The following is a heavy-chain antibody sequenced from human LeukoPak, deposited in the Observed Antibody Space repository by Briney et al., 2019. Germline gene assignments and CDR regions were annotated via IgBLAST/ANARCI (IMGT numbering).Heavy chain of an antibody. D-gene: IGHD3-22*01. J-gene: IGHJ4*02. CDR2: IYYSGST. V-gene: IGHV4-39*07. CDR3: AKTKYYYEYYFDY. CDR1: GGSISSSSYY. Sequence: PSETLSLTCTVSGGSISSSSYYWGWIRQPPGKGLEWIGSIYYSGSTYYNPSLKSRVTMSVDTSKNQFSLKLSSVTAADTAVYYCAKTKYYYEYYFDYWGQGTLVTVSS.